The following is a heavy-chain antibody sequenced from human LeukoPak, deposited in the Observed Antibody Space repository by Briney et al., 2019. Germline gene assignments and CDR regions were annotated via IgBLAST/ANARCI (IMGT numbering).Heavy chain of an antibody. Sequence: GSLRLSCTASAFTLVNYGMHWVRQAPGKGLEWVAVISYDGSNKYYADSVKGRFTISRDNSKNTLYLQMNSLRTEDTAVYYCAKERPVFGVVYGMDVWGQGTTVTVSS. D-gene: IGHD3-3*01. V-gene: IGHV3-30*18. J-gene: IGHJ6*02. CDR2: ISYDGSNK. CDR3: AKERPVFGVVYGMDV. CDR1: AFTLVNYG.